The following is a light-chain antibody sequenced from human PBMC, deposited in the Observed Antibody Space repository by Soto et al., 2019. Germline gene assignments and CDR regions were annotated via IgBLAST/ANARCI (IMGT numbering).Light chain of an antibody. V-gene: IGLV2-14*01. CDR2: DVS. J-gene: IGLJ1*01. CDR3: SSYTSSSTYV. Sequence: ALTQPASVSGSPGQSITISCTGTSSDVGGYNYVSWYQQHPGKAPKLMIYDVSNRPSGVSNRFSGSKSGNTASLTISGLQAEGEADYYCSSYTSSSTYVFGTGTKVTVL. CDR1: SSDVGGYNY.